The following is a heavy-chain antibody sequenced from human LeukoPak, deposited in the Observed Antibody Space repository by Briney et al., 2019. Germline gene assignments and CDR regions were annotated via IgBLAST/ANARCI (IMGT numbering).Heavy chain of an antibody. CDR3: AEAGCSYPYYFDY. Sequence: GGSLRLSCAASGFTFSSYAMSWVRQAPGKGLEWVSAISGSGGSTYYADSVKGRFTISRDNSKNTLYLQMNSLRAEDTAVYYCAEAGCSYPYYFDYWGQGTLVTVSS. CDR1: GFTFSSYA. J-gene: IGHJ4*02. V-gene: IGHV3-23*01. CDR2: ISGSGGST. D-gene: IGHD5-18*01.